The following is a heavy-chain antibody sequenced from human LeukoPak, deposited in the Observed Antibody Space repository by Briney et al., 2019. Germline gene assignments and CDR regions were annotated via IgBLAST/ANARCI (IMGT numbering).Heavy chain of an antibody. V-gene: IGHV4-61*01. CDR1: GGSVSSGSYY. Sequence: PSETLSLTCTVSGGSVSSGSYYWSWIRQPPGKGLEWIGYIYYSGSTNYNPSLKSRVTISVDTSKNQFSLKLSSVTAADTAVYHCARAPYSSGWHYYDYWGQGTLVTVSS. J-gene: IGHJ4*02. D-gene: IGHD6-25*01. CDR2: IYYSGST. CDR3: ARAPYSSGWHYYDY.